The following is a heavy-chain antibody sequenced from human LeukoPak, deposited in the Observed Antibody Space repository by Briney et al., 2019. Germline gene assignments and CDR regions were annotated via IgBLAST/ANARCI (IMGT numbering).Heavy chain of an antibody. D-gene: IGHD1-26*01. CDR2: IRYDGSNK. V-gene: IGHV3-30*02. CDR1: GFTFSSYG. J-gene: IGHJ4*02. CDR3: VKDRPAGLWELGISVTTGYGVFDY. Sequence: GGSLRLSCAASGFTFSSYGMHWVRQAPGKGLEWVAFIRYDGSNKYYADSVKGRFTISRDNSKNTLYLQMNSLRAEDTAVYYCVKDRPAGLWELGISVTTGYGVFDYWGQGTLVTVSS.